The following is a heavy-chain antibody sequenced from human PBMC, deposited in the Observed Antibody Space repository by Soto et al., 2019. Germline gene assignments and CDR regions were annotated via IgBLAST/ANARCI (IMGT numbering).Heavy chain of an antibody. Sequence: ASVKVSCKASGYTFTSYGISWVRQAPGQGLEWMGWISAYNGNTNYAQKLQGRVTMTTDTSTSTAYMELRSLRSDDTAVYYCASGYSYGSPSGYYYGMDVWGQGTTVTDSS. V-gene: IGHV1-18*01. J-gene: IGHJ6*02. CDR2: ISAYNGNT. D-gene: IGHD5-18*01. CDR1: GYTFTSYG. CDR3: ASGYSYGSPSGYYYGMDV.